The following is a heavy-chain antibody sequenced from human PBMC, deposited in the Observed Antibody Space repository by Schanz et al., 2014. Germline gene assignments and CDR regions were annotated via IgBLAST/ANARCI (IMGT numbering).Heavy chain of an antibody. CDR3: VKDLQRELLRDDHYYGMDV. CDR1: GFTFNNYG. J-gene: IGHJ6*02. D-gene: IGHD1-26*01. V-gene: IGHV3-33*06. CDR2: IWYDGTDR. Sequence: QVQLLESGGGLFKPGGSLRLSCAASGFTFNNYGMHWVRQAPGKGLEWVAVIWYDGTDRYYADSVKGRFTTSRDNSKNTMYLQMNSLRAEDTAVYYCVKDLQRELLRDDHYYGMDVWGQGTTVTVSS.